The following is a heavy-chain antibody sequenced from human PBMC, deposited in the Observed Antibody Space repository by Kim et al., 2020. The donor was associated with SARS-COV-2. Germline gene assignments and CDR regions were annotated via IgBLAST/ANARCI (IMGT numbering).Heavy chain of an antibody. V-gene: IGHV4-31*03. D-gene: IGHD3-10*01. J-gene: IGHJ2*01. CDR1: GGSISSGGYY. CDR2: IYYSGST. Sequence: SETLSLTCTVSGGSISSGGYYWSWIRQHPGKGLEWIGYIYYSGSTYYNPSLKSRVTISVDTSKNQFSLKLSSVTAADTAVYYCARGGTGAFDHWGRGTLVTVSS. CDR3: ARGGTGAFDH.